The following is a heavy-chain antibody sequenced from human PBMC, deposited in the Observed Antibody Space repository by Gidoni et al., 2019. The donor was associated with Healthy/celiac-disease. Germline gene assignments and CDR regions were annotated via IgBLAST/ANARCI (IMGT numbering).Heavy chain of an antibody. J-gene: IGHJ4*02. CDR2: ISSSSSYI. CDR1: GFTFSRYS. V-gene: IGHV3-21*01. CDR3: ARAPRYYDSSGYYYDY. Sequence: EVQLVESGGGLVKPGGSLRLSCAASGFTFSRYSMNGVRQAPGKGLEWVSSISSSSSYIYYADSVKGRFTISRDNAKNSLYLQMNSLRAEDTAVYYCARAPRYYDSSGYYYDYWGQGTLVTVSS. D-gene: IGHD3-22*01.